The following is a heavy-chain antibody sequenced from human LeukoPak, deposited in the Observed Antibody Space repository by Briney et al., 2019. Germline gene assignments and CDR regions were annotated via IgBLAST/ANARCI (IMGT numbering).Heavy chain of an antibody. CDR2: INSSSSYI. CDR1: GFTFSTYS. J-gene: IGHJ3*02. D-gene: IGHD2-15*01. CDR3: ARVGCSGGSCCHDAFDN. V-gene: IGHV3-21*01. Sequence: GGSLRLSCAASGFTFSTYSMNWVRQAPGKGLEWVSYINSSSSYIYYVDSVKGRFTISRDNAKNSMYLQMNSLRAEDTTVYYCARVGCSGGSCCHDAFDNWGQGTMVTVSS.